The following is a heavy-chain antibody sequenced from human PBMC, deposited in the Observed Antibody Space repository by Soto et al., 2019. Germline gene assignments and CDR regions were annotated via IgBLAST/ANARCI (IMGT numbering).Heavy chain of an antibody. V-gene: IGHV4-28*01. J-gene: IGHJ4*02. CDR2: IYYSGTT. Sequence: QVQLQESGPGLVKPSDSLSLTCADSVYSVSSSNWWGWIRQPPGKGLEWIGYIYYSGTTYYNPSLKSRVTMSVDKSKNQFSLKLTSVTAVDTAVYYCARREIQGPIDYWGQGTLVTVSS. D-gene: IGHD1-26*01. CDR1: VYSVSSSNW. CDR3: ARREIQGPIDY.